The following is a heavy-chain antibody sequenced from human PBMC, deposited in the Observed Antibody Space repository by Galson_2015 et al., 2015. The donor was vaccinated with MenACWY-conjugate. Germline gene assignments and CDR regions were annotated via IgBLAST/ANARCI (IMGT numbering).Heavy chain of an antibody. CDR3: ARRSGWTNDAFDI. J-gene: IGHJ3*02. V-gene: IGHV1-18*01. D-gene: IGHD6-19*01. Sequence: QSGAEVKKPGASVQVSCTASGYTFTSYGFSWVRQAPGQGLEWIGWISAYNGNINYAQKFQGRVTMTTDTSTSTAYMELRSLRSDDTAVYYCARRSGWTNDAFDIWGQGTMVTVSS. CDR2: ISAYNGNI. CDR1: GYTFTSYG.